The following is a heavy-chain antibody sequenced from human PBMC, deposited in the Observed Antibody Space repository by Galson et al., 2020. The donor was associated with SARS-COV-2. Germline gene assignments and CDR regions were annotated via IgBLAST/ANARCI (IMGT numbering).Heavy chain of an antibody. CDR2: IRYDGSNK. CDR3: AKDPSLYYDFWSGYNGGNYYYGMDV. V-gene: IGHV3-30*02. Sequence: LSLTCAASGFTFSSYGMHWVRQAPGKGLEWVAFIRYDGSNKYYADSVKGRFTISRDNSKNTLYLQMNSLRAEDTAVYYCAKDPSLYYDFWSGYNGGNYYYGMDVWGQGTTVTVSS. D-gene: IGHD3-3*01. J-gene: IGHJ6*02. CDR1: GFTFSSYG.